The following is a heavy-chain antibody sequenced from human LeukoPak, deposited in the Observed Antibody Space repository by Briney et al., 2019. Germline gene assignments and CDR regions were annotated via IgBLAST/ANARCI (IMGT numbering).Heavy chain of an antibody. J-gene: IGHJ4*02. D-gene: IGHD3-22*01. Sequence: SETLSLTCTVSGGSISSGGYYWSWIRQHPGKGLEWIGYIYYSGSTYYNPSLKSRVTISVDTSKNQFSLKLSSVTAADTAVYYCARSADYYDSSDYWGQGTPVTVSS. V-gene: IGHV4-31*03. CDR1: GGSISSGGYY. CDR2: IYYSGST. CDR3: ARSADYYDSSDY.